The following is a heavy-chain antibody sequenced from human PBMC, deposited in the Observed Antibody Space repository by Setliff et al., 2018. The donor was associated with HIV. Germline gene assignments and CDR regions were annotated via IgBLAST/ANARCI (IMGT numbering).Heavy chain of an antibody. CDR2: AYYNGYT. Sequence: PSETLSLTCIVSGGSITSHYWGWIRQPPGKGLEWIGFAYYNGYTHYNPSLKSRVIISLDTSKNQISLKQNSVTAADTAVYYCARDLLGSSSLVDYWGQGTLVTVSS. V-gene: IGHV4-59*11. CDR1: GGSITSHY. D-gene: IGHD6-6*01. CDR3: ARDLLGSSSLVDY. J-gene: IGHJ4*02.